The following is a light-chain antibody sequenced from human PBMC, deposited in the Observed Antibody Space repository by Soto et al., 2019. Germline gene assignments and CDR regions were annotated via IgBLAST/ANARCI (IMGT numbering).Light chain of an antibody. J-gene: IGLJ2*01. CDR1: HSDFGGYNY. CDR2: EVN. V-gene: IGLV2-8*01. Sequence: QSALTQPPSASGSPGQSVTISCTGAHSDFGGYNYVSWYQQHPGKAPKLMIFEVNKRPSGVPDRFSGSKFGNTASQTVSGLQAEDEADYYCSSYAGSNNVVFGGGTKVTVL. CDR3: SSYAGSNNVV.